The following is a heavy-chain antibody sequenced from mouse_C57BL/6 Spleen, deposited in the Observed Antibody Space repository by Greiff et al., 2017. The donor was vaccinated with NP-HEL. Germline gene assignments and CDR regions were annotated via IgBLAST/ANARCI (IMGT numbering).Heavy chain of an antibody. CDR1: GYTFTDYN. V-gene: IGHV1-18*01. Sequence: EVQLQQSGPELVKPGASVKIPCKASGYTFTDYNMDWVKQSHGKSLEWIGDINPNNGCTIYNQKFKGKSTLTVDKSSSTAYMELRSLTSEDTAVYYCAGSGAFAYWGQGTLVTVSA. D-gene: IGHD3-1*01. CDR2: INPNNGCT. CDR3: AGSGAFAY. J-gene: IGHJ3*01.